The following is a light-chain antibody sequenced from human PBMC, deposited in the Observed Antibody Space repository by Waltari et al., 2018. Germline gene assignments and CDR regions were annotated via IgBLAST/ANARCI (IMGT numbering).Light chain of an antibody. J-gene: IGKJ1*01. CDR1: QSVSSN. CDR3: QQYNNWPPWT. V-gene: IGKV3-15*01. Sequence: EIVMTQSPATLSVSPGERATLPCRASQSVSSNLAWYQQKPCQAPRLLIYGASTRATGIPARFSGSGSGTEFTLTISSMQSEDFAVYYCQQYNNWPPWTFGQGTKLEIK. CDR2: GAS.